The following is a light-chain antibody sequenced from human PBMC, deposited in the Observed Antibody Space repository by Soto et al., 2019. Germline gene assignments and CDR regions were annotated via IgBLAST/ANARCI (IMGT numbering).Light chain of an antibody. Sequence: QAVVTQPPSASGTPGQRVTISCSGSATNIGSNAVNWYQHLPGTAPKLLIYDNSQRPSGVPARFSGSKSDTSASLAINGLQSEDEADYYCAPWDDSLNGYVFGTGTKLTVL. J-gene: IGLJ1*01. CDR3: APWDDSLNGYV. CDR1: ATNIGSNA. V-gene: IGLV1-44*01. CDR2: DNS.